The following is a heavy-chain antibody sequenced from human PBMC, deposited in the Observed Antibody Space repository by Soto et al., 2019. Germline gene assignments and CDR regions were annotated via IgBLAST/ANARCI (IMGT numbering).Heavy chain of an antibody. V-gene: IGHV1-69*13. CDR1: GGTFSSYA. Sequence: SVKVSCKASGGTFSSYAISWVRQAPGQGLEWMGGIIPIFGTANYAQKFQGRVTITADESTSTAYMELSSLRSEDTAGYYCASWYYYDSSGYNNWFDPWGQGTLVTVSS. CDR3: ASWYYYDSSGYNNWFDP. D-gene: IGHD3-22*01. CDR2: IIPIFGTA. J-gene: IGHJ5*02.